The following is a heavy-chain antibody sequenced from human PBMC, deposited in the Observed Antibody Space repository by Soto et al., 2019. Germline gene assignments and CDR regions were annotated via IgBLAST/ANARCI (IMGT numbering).Heavy chain of an antibody. CDR1: GAPISGGDYH. CDR3: ARGSAAKRYFDL. D-gene: IGHD5-18*01. V-gene: IGHV4-30-4*01. CDR2: IFPSGAT. J-gene: IGHJ2*01. Sequence: QVQLQESGPGLVKPSQTLSLMCTVSGAPISGGDYHWCWIRQPPGKGLEWIGYIFPSGATHYNSSLGGRSPLSVEPSKSHFSLKLTSLTAADTAVYFCARGSAAKRYFDLWGRGTLLTVSS.